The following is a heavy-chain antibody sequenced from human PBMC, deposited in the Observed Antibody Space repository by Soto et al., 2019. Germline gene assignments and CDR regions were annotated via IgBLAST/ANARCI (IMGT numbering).Heavy chain of an antibody. J-gene: IGHJ4*02. D-gene: IGHD2-15*01. V-gene: IGHV5-10-1*01. CDR2: IDPSDSYT. CDR3: ASSPRGHCSGGSCYSGFDY. CDR1: GYSSTSYSFTSYG. Sequence: PGESLKISGKGSGYSSTSYSFTSYGITWVRQMPGKGLEWMGRIDPSDSYTNYSPSFQGHVTMSAEKSISTAYLQWSSLKASDTALYYCASSPRGHCSGGSCYSGFDYWGQGTLVTVSS.